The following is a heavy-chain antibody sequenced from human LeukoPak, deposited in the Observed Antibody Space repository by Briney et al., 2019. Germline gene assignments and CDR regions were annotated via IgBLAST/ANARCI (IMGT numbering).Heavy chain of an antibody. CDR2: IYSGGST. CDR1: GFTVSSNY. V-gene: IGHV3-53*01. J-gene: IGHJ4*02. Sequence: GGSLRLSCAASGFTVSSNYMSWVRQAPGKGLEWVSVIYSGGSTYYADSVKGRFTISRDNSKNTLYLQMNSLRAEDTAVYYCAKGQHRGVIRGCFDYWGQGTLVTVSS. CDR3: AKGQHRGVIRGCFDY. D-gene: IGHD3-10*01.